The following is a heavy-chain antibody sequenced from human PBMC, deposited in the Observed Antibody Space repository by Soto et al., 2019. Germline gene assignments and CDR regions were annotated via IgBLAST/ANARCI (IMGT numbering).Heavy chain of an antibody. V-gene: IGHV4-34*12. Sequence: SETLSLTCAAYGGSFSGNFWTWIRQPPGKGLEWIGETIHRGNTNYNPSLKSRVTISVDTSKNQFSLKLSSVTAADTAVYYCARVTRTGVRGYYNWFDPWGQGTLVTVSS. CDR1: GGSFSGNF. D-gene: IGHD3-10*01. CDR2: TIHRGNT. CDR3: ARVTRTGVRGYYNWFDP. J-gene: IGHJ5*02.